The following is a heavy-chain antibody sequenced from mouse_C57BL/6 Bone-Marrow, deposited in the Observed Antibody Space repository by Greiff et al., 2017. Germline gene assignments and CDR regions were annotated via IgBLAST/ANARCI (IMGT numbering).Heavy chain of an antibody. Sequence: VQLQQSGAELVRPGTSVKVSCKASGYAFTNYLIEWVKQRPGQGLEWIGVIIPGSGGTNYNEKFKGKATLTADKSSSTAYMQLSSLTSEDSAVYFCARSKYWDTWFAYWGQGTLVTVSA. CDR3: ARSKYWDTWFAY. CDR2: IIPGSGGT. CDR1: GYAFTNYL. V-gene: IGHV1-54*01. J-gene: IGHJ3*01. D-gene: IGHD4-1*01.